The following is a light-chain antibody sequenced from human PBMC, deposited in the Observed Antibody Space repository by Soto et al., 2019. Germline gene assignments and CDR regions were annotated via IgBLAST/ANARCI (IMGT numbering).Light chain of an antibody. CDR2: DNN. J-gene: IGLJ3*02. CDR1: SSNIGKNY. Sequence: QSVLTQSPSVSAAPGQKVTISCSGSSSNIGKNYVSWYRQLPGRAPKLLIYDNNKRPSGIPDRFSGSKSGTSATLGITGLQTGDEADYYCGTWDSSLSAGVFGGGTKVTVL. CDR3: GTWDSSLSAGV. V-gene: IGLV1-51*01.